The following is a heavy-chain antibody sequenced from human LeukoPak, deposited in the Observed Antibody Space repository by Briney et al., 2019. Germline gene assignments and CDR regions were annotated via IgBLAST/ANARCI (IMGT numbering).Heavy chain of an antibody. Sequence: PGGSLRLSCAASGFTFDDYGMSWVRQVSGKGLEWVSGINWNGGSTGYADSVKGRFTMSRDNAKNCLYLQMNSLRDEDTALYYCAELGITMIGGVWGKGTTVTISS. CDR2: INWNGGST. J-gene: IGHJ6*04. CDR1: GFTFDDYG. V-gene: IGHV3-20*04. CDR3: AELGITMIGGV. D-gene: IGHD3-10*02.